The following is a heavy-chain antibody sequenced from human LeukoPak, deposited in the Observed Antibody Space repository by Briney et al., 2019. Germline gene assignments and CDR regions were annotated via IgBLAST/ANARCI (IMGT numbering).Heavy chain of an antibody. CDR3: AKKAHSSTWSNFDY. CDR2: ISGNGDST. J-gene: IGHJ4*02. D-gene: IGHD6-13*01. V-gene: IGHV3-23*01. Sequence: GGSLRLSCAASGLTFSSYAMALVRQAPGKGLEWVSAISGNGDSTYYAGSVKGRFTISRDNSKNTLYLQMNSLRAEDTAVYYCAKKAHSSTWSNFDYWGQGTLVTVSS. CDR1: GLTFSSYA.